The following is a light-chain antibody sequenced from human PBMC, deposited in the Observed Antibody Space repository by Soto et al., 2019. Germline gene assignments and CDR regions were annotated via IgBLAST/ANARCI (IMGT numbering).Light chain of an antibody. V-gene: IGKV3-15*01. CDR2: DAS. CDR1: QSVSSN. J-gene: IGKJ2*01. CDR3: QQHNDWPLT. Sequence: EIVMTQSPGTLSVSPGERATLSCRASQSVSSNLAWYQQKPGQAPRLLIYDASTRATGIPARFSGSGSGTEFTLIISSLQSEDFAFYYCQQHNDWPLTFGQGTKLEIK.